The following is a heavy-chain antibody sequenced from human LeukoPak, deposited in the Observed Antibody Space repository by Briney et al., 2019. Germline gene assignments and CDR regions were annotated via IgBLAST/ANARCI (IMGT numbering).Heavy chain of an antibody. V-gene: IGHV5-51*01. CDR3: ARHPSAEDIVATIYPDY. D-gene: IGHD5-12*01. J-gene: IGHJ4*02. CDR2: IYPGDSDT. Sequence: GASLKISCKGSGYSFTSYWIGWVRQMPGKGLEWMGIIYPGDSDTRYSPSFQGQVTISADKSISTAYLQWSSLKASDTAMYYCARHPSAEDIVATIYPDYWGQGTLVTVSS. CDR1: GYSFTSYW.